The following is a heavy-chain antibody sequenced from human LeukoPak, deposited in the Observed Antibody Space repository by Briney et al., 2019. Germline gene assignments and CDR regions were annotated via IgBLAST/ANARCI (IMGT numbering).Heavy chain of an antibody. J-gene: IGHJ6*03. Sequence: ASVKVSCKASGYTFTSYDINWVRQATGQGLEWMGWMNPNSGNTGYAQKFQGRVTITRNTSISTAYMELSSLRSEDTAVYYCAREGQQLDPYYYYYMDVWGKGTTVTVSS. D-gene: IGHD6-13*01. CDR2: MNPNSGNT. CDR3: AREGQQLDPYYYYYMDV. V-gene: IGHV1-8*01. CDR1: GYTFTSYD.